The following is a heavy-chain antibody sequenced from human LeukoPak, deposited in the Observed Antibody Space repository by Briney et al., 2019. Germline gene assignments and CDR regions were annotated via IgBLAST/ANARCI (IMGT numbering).Heavy chain of an antibody. D-gene: IGHD6-19*01. CDR3: ARAVSGLYFDY. J-gene: IGHJ4*02. CDR1: GFIFSRND. CDR2: LYTDGKT. Sequence: PGGSLRLSCAVSGFIFSRNDMAWVRQAPGKGLQWVSVLYTDGKTFYQDSMKGRFTIPRDNSKNTLNLQINNLRDDDTAVYYCARAVSGLYFDYWGQGILVTVSS. V-gene: IGHV3-53*01.